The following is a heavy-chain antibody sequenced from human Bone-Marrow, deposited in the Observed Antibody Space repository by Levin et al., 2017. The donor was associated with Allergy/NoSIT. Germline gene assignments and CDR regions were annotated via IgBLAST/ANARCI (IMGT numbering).Heavy chain of an antibody. D-gene: IGHD2-15*01. CDR3: AHRSSEGSAGSCYSFDS. CDR1: GFSIDSDGVG. J-gene: IGHJ4*02. V-gene: IGHV2-5*01. Sequence: SGPTLVKPTQTLTLTCTFSGFSIDSDGVGVGWIRQPPGEALEWLALIYWNDDKRYSPSLNNRLTITKDTSKNKVVLTLTDMDPVDTATYYCAHRSSEGSAGSCYSFDSWGQGTLVTVSS. CDR2: IYWNDDK.